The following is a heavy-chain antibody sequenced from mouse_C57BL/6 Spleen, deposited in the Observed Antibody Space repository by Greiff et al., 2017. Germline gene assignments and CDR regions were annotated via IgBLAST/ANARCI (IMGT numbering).Heavy chain of an antibody. J-gene: IGHJ2*01. CDR3: ARWTTAQATGY. V-gene: IGHV1-82*01. D-gene: IGHD3-2*02. CDR1: GYAFSSSG. Sequence: VQLLQSGPELVKPGASVTISCKASGYAFSSSGMNWVKQRPGKGLEWIGWIYRGDGDTNYNGKVKGKATLTADKSTSTAYMQISSLTSEDTAIYFCARWTTAQATGYWGQGTTLTVSS. CDR2: IYRGDGDT.